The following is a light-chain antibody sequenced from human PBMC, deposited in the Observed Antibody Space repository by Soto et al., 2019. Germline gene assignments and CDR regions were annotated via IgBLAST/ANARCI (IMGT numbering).Light chain of an antibody. Sequence: SVLTQPPSATGSPGQSVTISCTGTSSDVGGYNSVSWYQQHPGKAPKVMIFEVNQRPSGVPDRFSGSKSGNTASLTVSDLQAEDEADYYCSSSAGSNNVLFGGGTKVTVL. J-gene: IGLJ3*02. CDR1: SSDVGGYNS. V-gene: IGLV2-8*01. CDR2: EVN. CDR3: SSSAGSNNVL.